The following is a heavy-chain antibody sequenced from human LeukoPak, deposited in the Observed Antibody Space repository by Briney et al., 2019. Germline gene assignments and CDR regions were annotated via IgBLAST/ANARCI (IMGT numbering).Heavy chain of an antibody. CDR1: GFKFA. CDR3: AKETKVGENLYYFDY. Sequence: PGGSLRLSCVASGFKFAMHWVRQAPGKGLEWVSGLSWHSGSIGYADSAKGRFIISRDNAKNSLYLEMNSLRPEDSALYYCAKETKVGENLYYFDYWGRGTLVTVSS. V-gene: IGHV3-9*01. D-gene: IGHD1-26*01. J-gene: IGHJ4*02. CDR2: LSWHSGSI.